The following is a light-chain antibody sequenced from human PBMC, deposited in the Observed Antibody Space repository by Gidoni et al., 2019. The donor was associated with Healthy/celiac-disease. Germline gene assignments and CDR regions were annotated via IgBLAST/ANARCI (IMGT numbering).Light chain of an antibody. V-gene: IGKV3-20*01. CDR3: QQYGGSPYT. Sequence: IVLTQSPGTLSLSPGERATLSCRASRSVSSSYLAWYQQQPRQAPRLLINGASTRATGILDRFSGSGSGTYFTLTISLLEPEDFVVYYCQQYGGSPYTFGQGTKLEIK. CDR1: RSVSSSY. CDR2: GAS. J-gene: IGKJ2*01.